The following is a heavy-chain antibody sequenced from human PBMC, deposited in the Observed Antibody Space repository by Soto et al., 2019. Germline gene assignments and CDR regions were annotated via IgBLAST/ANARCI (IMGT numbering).Heavy chain of an antibody. CDR2: IYYSGST. D-gene: IGHD3-10*01. Sequence: PSETLSLTCPVSGGSISSGGYYWSWIRQHPGKGLEWIGYIYYSGSTYYNPSLKSRVTISVDTSKNQFSLKLSSVTAADTAVYYCARDLRFGELSGYYGMDAWGQGTTVTVSS. CDR3: ARDLRFGELSGYYGMDA. J-gene: IGHJ6*02. V-gene: IGHV4-31*03. CDR1: GGSISSGGYY.